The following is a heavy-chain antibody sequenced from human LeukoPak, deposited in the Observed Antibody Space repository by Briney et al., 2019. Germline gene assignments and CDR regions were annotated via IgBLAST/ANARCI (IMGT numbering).Heavy chain of an antibody. D-gene: IGHD3-22*01. V-gene: IGHV3-23*01. Sequence: SGGSLRLSCAASGFTFSSYAMSWVRQAPGKGLEWVSAISGSGGSTYYADSVKGRFTISRDTSKNTLYLQMNSLRAEDTAVYYCAKVTGYYYDSSGYFDYWGQGTLVTVSS. CDR2: ISGSGGST. J-gene: IGHJ4*02. CDR3: AKVTGYYYDSSGYFDY. CDR1: GFTFSSYA.